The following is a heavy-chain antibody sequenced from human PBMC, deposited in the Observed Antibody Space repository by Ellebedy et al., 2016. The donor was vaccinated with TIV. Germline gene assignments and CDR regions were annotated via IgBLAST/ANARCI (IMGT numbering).Heavy chain of an antibody. CDR1: GGSFNGYY. J-gene: IGHJ4*02. CDR3: VSYNGGTGSFDY. D-gene: IGHD2-8*01. V-gene: IGHV4-34*01. Sequence: MPGGSLRLSCAVYGGSFNGYYWSWTRQSPGNGREWTGIIHYDGTTHYNPSLKSRVTISADTSKNQFSLKLSSVTAADTAVYYCVSYNGGTGSFDYWGQGTLVTVSS. CDR2: IHYDGTT.